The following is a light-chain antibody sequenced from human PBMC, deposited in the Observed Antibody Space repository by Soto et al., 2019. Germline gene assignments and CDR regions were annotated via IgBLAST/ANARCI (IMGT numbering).Light chain of an antibody. CDR2: GTS. Sequence: DIQMTQSPSSLSASVGDRVTITCRATQTISNSLNWYQQRPGKAPNLLIYGTSTLQGGVPSRFSGSGSGTDFTLTISSLQHEDSATYFCQESHTFLWGTFGQGTKV. V-gene: IGKV1-39*01. CDR1: QTISNS. J-gene: IGKJ1*01. CDR3: QESHTFLWGT.